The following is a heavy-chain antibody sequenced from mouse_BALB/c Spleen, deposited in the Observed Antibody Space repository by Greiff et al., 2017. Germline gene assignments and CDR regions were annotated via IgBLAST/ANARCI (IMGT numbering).Heavy chain of an antibody. CDR2: ISYDGSN. D-gene: IGHD4-1*01. CDR1: GYSITSGYY. CDR3: ARGWDGYFDY. V-gene: IGHV3-6*02. Sequence: DVKLQESGPGLVKPSQSLSLTCSVTGYSITSGYYWNWIRQFPGNKLEWMGYISYDGSNNYNPSLKNRISITRDTSKNQFFLKLNSVTTEDTATYYCARGWDGYFDYWGQGTTLTVSS. J-gene: IGHJ2*01.